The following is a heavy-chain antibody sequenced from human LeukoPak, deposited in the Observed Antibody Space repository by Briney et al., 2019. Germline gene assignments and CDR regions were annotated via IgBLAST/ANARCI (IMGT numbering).Heavy chain of an antibody. Sequence: ASVKVSCKASGYTFTSYAMHWVRQAPGQRLEWMGWINAGNGNTKYSQKFQGRVTITRDTSASTAYMELSSLRSEDTAVYYCASPKHYYYGMDVWGQGTTVTVSS. J-gene: IGHJ6*02. CDR3: ASPKHYYYGMDV. CDR2: INAGNGNT. CDR1: GYTFTSYA. V-gene: IGHV1-3*01.